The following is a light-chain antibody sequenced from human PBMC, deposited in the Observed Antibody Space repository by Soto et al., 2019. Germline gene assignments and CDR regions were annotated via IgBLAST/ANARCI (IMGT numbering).Light chain of an antibody. CDR2: EGN. Sequence: QSALTQPASVSGSPGQSITISCTGTSNDVGGYNLVSWYQHHPVKAPKLMIHEGNKRPSGVSSRFSGSRSGNTASLTISALQAEDEADYYCYSYAGSGTLGVFGTGTKLTVL. V-gene: IGLV2-23*01. J-gene: IGLJ1*01. CDR3: YSYAGSGTLGV. CDR1: SNDVGGYNL.